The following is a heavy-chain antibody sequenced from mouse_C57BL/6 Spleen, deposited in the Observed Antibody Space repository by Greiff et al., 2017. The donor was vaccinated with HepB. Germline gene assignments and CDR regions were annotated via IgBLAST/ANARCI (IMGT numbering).Heavy chain of an antibody. CDR1: GYTFTDYE. CDR3: TRYSSGYLYYYAMDY. D-gene: IGHD3-2*02. Sequence: VQLQESGAELVRPGASVTLSCKASGYTFTDYEMHWVKQTPVHGLEWIGAIDPETGGTAYNQKFKGKAILTADKSSSTAYMELRSLTSEDSAVYYCTRYSSGYLYYYAMDYWGQGTSVTVSS. J-gene: IGHJ4*01. CDR2: IDPETGGT. V-gene: IGHV1-15*01.